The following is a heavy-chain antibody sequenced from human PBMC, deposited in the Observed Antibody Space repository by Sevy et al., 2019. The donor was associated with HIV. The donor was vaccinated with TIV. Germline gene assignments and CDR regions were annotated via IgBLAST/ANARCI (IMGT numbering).Heavy chain of an antibody. CDR2: ISYEGTET. Sequence: GGSRLSCAASGFAFSSHAMHWVRQAPGKGLEWVAVISYEGTETFYAASVEGRFTISRDNSKNMLSLQINSLRPEDTAVYYCARDGGYSIKWYPLYWGHGTLVTVSS. V-gene: IGHV3-30-3*01. CDR3: ARDGGYSIKWYPLY. CDR1: GFAFSSHA. J-gene: IGHJ4*01. D-gene: IGHD6-13*01.